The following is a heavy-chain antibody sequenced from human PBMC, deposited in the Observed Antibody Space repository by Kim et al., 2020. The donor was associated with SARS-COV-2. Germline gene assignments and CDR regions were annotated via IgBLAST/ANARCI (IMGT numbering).Heavy chain of an antibody. CDR3: ARHPFLIGESGYYYYGMDV. J-gene: IGHJ6*02. V-gene: IGHV4-59*08. CDR2: IYYSGST. Sequence: SETLSLTCTVSGGSISSYYWSWIRQPPGKGLEWIGYIYYSGSTNYNPSLKSRVTISVDTSKNQFSLKLSSVTAADTAVYYCARHPFLIGESGYYYYGMDVWGQGTTVTVSS. D-gene: IGHD3-10*01. CDR1: GGSISSYY.